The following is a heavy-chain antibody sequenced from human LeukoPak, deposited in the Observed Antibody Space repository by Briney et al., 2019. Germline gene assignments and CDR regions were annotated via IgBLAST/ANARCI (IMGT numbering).Heavy chain of an antibody. CDR1: GYTFTGYY. D-gene: IGHD3-22*01. J-gene: IGHJ4*02. Sequence: ASVKVSCKASGYTFTGYYMHWVRQAPGQGPEWMGWINPNSGGTNYAQKFQGRVTMTRDTSISTAYMELSRLRSDDTAVYYCAREDYYDSSGYYYPFDYWGQGTLVTVSS. CDR2: INPNSGGT. V-gene: IGHV1-2*02. CDR3: AREDYYDSSGYYYPFDY.